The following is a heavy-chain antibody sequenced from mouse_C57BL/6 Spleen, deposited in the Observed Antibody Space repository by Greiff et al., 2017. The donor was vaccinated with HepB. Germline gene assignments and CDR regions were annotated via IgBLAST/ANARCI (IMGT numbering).Heavy chain of an antibody. D-gene: IGHD1-1*01. J-gene: IGHJ3*01. V-gene: IGHV5-6*01. CDR2: ISSGGSYT. CDR1: GFTFSSYG. CDR3: ARQLILRGWFAY. Sequence: EVMLVESGGDLVKPGGSLKLSCAASGFTFSSYGMSWVRQTPDKRLEWVATISSGGSYTYYPDSVKGRFTISRDNAKNTLYLQMSSLKSEDTAMYYCARQLILRGWFAYWGQGTLVTVSA.